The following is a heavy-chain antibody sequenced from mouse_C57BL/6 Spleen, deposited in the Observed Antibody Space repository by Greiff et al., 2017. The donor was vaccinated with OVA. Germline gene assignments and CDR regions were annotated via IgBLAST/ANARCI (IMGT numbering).Heavy chain of an antibody. Sequence: EVKVVESGPELVKPGASVKIPCKASGYTFTDYNMDWVKQSHGKSLEWIGDINPNNGGTIYNQKFKGKATLTVDKSSSTAYMELRSLTSEDTAVYYCARGAYDYDFAYWGQGTLVTVSA. CDR2: INPNNGGT. CDR1: GYTFTDYN. D-gene: IGHD2-4*01. V-gene: IGHV1-18*01. J-gene: IGHJ3*01. CDR3: ARGAYDYDFAY.